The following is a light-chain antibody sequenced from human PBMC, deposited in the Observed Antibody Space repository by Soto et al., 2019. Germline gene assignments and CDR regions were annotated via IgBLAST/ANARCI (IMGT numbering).Light chain of an antibody. CDR2: DVS. CDR1: SNDVGRYNY. Sequence: QSALTQPASVSASPGQSITISCTGTSNDVGRYNYVSWYQHHPDKAPKLIIFDVSDRPSGVSNRFSGSKSGNTASLTISGLQAEDKADYYCSSYTTTNTVLFGGGTKLTVL. J-gene: IGLJ2*01. CDR3: SSYTTTNTVL. V-gene: IGLV2-14*03.